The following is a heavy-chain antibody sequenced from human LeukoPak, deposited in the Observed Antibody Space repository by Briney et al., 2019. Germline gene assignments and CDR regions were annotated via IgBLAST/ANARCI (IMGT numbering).Heavy chain of an antibody. CDR2: IRAYNGST. V-gene: IGHV1-18*01. J-gene: IGHJ6*02. D-gene: IGHD3-22*01. Sequence: GASVKVSCKASGYTFTSYGISWVRQAPGQGLEWMGWIRAYNGSTNYAQKLQGRVTMTTDTSTSTAYMELRSLRSDDTAVYYCARDSPTMIVVVTQPCGMDVWGQGTTVTVSS. CDR3: ARDSPTMIVVVTQPCGMDV. CDR1: GYTFTSYG.